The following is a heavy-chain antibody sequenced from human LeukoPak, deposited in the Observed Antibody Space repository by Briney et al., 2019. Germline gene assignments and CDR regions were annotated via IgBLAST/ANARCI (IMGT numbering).Heavy chain of an antibody. V-gene: IGHV3-30-3*01. Sequence: GRSLRLSCEASGFTFSSYAMHWVRQAPGKGLEWVAVISYDGSNKYYADSVKGRFTISRDNSKNTLYLQMNSLRAEDTAVYYCERVVVPAAMLSGWDYWGQGTLVTVSS. D-gene: IGHD2-2*01. J-gene: IGHJ4*02. CDR1: GFTFSSYA. CDR2: ISYDGSNK. CDR3: ERVVVPAAMLSGWDY.